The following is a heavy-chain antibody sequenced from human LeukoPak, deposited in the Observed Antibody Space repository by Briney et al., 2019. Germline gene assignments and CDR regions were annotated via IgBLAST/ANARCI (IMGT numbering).Heavy chain of an antibody. CDR3: ARGNIVVVVAATPVSWFDP. CDR2: IYYSGST. CDR1: GGSISSGGYY. D-gene: IGHD2-15*01. Sequence: SQTLSLTCTVSGGSISSGGYYWSWIRQHPGKGLEWIGYIYYSGSTYYNPSLKSRVTISVDTSKNQFSLKLSSVTAAGTAVYYCARGNIVVVVAATPVSWFDPWGQGTLVTVSS. J-gene: IGHJ5*02. V-gene: IGHV4-31*03.